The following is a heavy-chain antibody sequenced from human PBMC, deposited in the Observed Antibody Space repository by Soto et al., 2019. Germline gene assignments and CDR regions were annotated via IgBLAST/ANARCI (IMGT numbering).Heavy chain of an antibody. Sequence: QVQLVQSGAEVKKPGASVKVSCKASGYTFTSYGVSWVRQAPGQGLEWMGWISGYNGNTNYAQKLRGRVTMTTDTSTSTAYMELRSLRSDEPAVYYCTRAGKYYSGKGIPYYYCMDVWGQGIKVTDSS. D-gene: IGHD3-10*01. CDR1: GYTFTSYG. V-gene: IGHV1-18*04. CDR2: ISGYNGNT. CDR3: TRAGKYYSGKGIPYYYCMDV. J-gene: IGHJ6*02.